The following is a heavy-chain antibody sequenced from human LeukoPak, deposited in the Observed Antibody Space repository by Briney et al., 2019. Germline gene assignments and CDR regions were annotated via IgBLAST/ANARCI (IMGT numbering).Heavy chain of an antibody. Sequence: VASVTVSCTASGYTFTVYYIHWVRQAPGQGPEWMGWINPHSGAINYAQKFQGRVTMTRDTSISTAFMELSSLRSDDTAMYYCSRHLLLYYSGSGESTWGQGTQVTVSS. D-gene: IGHD3-10*01. CDR3: SRHLLLYYSGSGEST. CDR2: INPHSGAI. J-gene: IGHJ5*02. CDR1: GYTFTVYY. V-gene: IGHV1-2*02.